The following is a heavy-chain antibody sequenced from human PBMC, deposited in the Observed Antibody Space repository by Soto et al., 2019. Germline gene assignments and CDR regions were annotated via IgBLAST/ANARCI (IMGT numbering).Heavy chain of an antibody. D-gene: IGHD3-3*01. CDR1: GGSVSSGSYY. CDR3: ARHYYDFWSGYGATTFDY. V-gene: IGHV4-61*01. J-gene: IGHJ4*02. Sequence: PSETLSLTCTVSGGSVSSGSYYRSWIRQPPGKGLEWIGYIYYSGSTNYNPSLKSRVTISVDTSKNQFSLKLSSVTAADTAVYYCARHYYDFWSGYGATTFDYWGQGTLVTVSS. CDR2: IYYSGST.